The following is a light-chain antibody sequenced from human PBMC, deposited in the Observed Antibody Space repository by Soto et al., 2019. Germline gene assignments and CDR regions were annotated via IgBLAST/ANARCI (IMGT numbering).Light chain of an antibody. J-gene: IGKJ4*01. Sequence: EIVMTQSPATRSVSPGETATLSCRASQGVTSKLAWYQQTPGQAPRLLIYGASTRATGIPVRFSGSGSGTDFTLTISSLQSEYFAVYYCQQYNNWSPFFGGGTKVEIK. CDR1: QGVTSK. CDR2: GAS. CDR3: QQYNNWSPF. V-gene: IGKV3-15*01.